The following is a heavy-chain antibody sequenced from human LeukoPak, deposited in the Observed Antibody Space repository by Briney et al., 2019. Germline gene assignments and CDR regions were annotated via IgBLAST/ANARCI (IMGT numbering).Heavy chain of an antibody. D-gene: IGHD6-13*01. CDR1: GDSITYFY. J-gene: IGHJ4*02. V-gene: IGHV4-4*07. CDR2: ISSSGST. Sequence: PSETLSLTCSVSGDSITYFYWSWIRQAAGKGLEWIGRISSSGSTDYNASLKSRVTMSVDASKNQLSLKVISVTAADTAVYYCARHYHRQIAAAGTRGFDYWGQGTLVTVSS. CDR3: ARHYHRQIAAAGTRGFDY.